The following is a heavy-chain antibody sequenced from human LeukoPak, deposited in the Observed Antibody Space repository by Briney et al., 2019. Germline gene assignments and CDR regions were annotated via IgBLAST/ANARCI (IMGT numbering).Heavy chain of an antibody. CDR1: GFTFRDYY. V-gene: IGHV4-34*01. J-gene: IGHJ4*02. CDR3: ARGRAAHY. CDR2: INHSGST. D-gene: IGHD6-13*01. Sequence: KSGGSLRLSCAASGFTFRDYYMSWIRQPPGKGLEWIGEINHSGSTNYNPSLKSRVTISVDTSKNQFSLKLSSVTAADTAVYYCARGRAAHYWGQGTLVTVSS.